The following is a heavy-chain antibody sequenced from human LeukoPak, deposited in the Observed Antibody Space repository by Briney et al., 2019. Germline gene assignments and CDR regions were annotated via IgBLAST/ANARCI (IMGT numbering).Heavy chain of an antibody. CDR3: ARDRRFHYGMDV. V-gene: IGHV3-9*01. CDR2: ISWNSGSI. D-gene: IGHD3-10*01. J-gene: IGHJ6*02. CDR1: GFTFDDYA. Sequence: GGSLRLSCAASGFTFDDYAMHWVRQAPGKGLEWVSGISWNSGSIGYADSVKGRFTISRDNAKNSLYLQMNSLRAEDTALYYCARDRRFHYGMDVWGQGTTVTVSS.